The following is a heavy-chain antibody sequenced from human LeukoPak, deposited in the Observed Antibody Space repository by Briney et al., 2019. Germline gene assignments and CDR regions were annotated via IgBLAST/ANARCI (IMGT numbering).Heavy chain of an antibody. J-gene: IGHJ4*02. V-gene: IGHV1-46*01. Sequence: GASVKVSCKASGYTFTRYDINWVRQATGQGLEWMGIINPSGGSTSYAQKFQGRATMTRDTSTSTVYMELSSLRSEDTAVYYCARQSYSTAAGTQDFDYWGQGTLVTVSS. CDR2: INPSGGST. CDR1: GYTFTRYD. D-gene: IGHD6-13*01. CDR3: ARQSYSTAAGTQDFDY.